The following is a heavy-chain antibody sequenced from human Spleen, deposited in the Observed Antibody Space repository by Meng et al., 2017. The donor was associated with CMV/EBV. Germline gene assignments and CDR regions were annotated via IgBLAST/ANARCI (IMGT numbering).Heavy chain of an antibody. J-gene: IGHJ5*02. D-gene: IGHD6-13*01. V-gene: IGHV4-31*02. CDR1: GGSISGGPYY. Sequence: VSGGSISGGPYYWSWIRQHPGKDLEWIGHLSYSGITYYNPSLKSRVSISVDTSKNQFSLNLNAVTAADTGVYYCTRVQQLRTSAAFDPWGQGTLVTVSS. CDR2: LSYSGIT. CDR3: TRVQQLRTSAAFDP.